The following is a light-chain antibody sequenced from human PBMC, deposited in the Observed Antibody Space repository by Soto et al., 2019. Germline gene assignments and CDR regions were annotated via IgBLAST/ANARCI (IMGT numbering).Light chain of an antibody. V-gene: IGKV3-11*01. CDR3: QKRSVWPWT. CDR1: QSVNKY. CDR2: DTS. J-gene: IGKJ1*01. Sequence: TQSPGTLSLSPGERATLSCRASQSVNKYLAWYQQKPGQAPRLLIYDTSYVGSGIPARFSGSGSGTDFTLTSSSLEPEDFAVFYCQKRSVWPWTFGQGTKVDIK.